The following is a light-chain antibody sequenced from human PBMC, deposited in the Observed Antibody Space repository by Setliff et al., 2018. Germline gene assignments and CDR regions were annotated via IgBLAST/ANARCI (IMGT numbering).Light chain of an antibody. CDR1: TSGIGLYMY. J-gene: IGLJ1*01. V-gene: IGLV2-8*01. Sequence: QSALTQPPSASGSPGQSVTITCTGSTSGIGLYMYVSWYQQHPDRAPKLIIFDVDKRPSGVSDRFSGSKSGNTASLTISGLHPDDEADYFCCSYAGNDRHVFGTGTKVTVL. CDR2: DVD. CDR3: CSYAGNDRHV.